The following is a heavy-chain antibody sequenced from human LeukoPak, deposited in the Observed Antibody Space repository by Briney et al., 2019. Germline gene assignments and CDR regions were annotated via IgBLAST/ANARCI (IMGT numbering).Heavy chain of an antibody. CDR1: GYTFTSYD. D-gene: IGHD1-7*01. CDR3: ARDLWNYGAFDI. V-gene: IGHV1-18*01. CDR2: ISAYNGNT. Sequence: ASVKVSCKASGYTFTSYDINWVRQAPGQGLEWMGWISAYNGNTNYAQKLQGRVTMTTDTSTSTAYMELRSLRSDDTAVYYCARDLWNYGAFDIWGQGTMVTVSS. J-gene: IGHJ3*02.